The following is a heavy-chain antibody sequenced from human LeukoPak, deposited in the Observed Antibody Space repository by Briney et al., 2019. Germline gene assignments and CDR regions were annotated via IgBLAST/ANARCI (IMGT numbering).Heavy chain of an antibody. CDR3: AGSQGEMATNRTSYYFDY. CDR1: GDSISDYY. CDR2: IYYSGST. D-gene: IGHD5-24*01. Sequence: SETLSLTCTVSGDSISDYYWSWIRLPPGKGLEWIGYIYYSGSTYYNPSLKSRVTISVDTSKNQFSLKLSSVTAADTAVYYCAGSQGEMATNRTSYYFDYWGQGTLVTVSS. J-gene: IGHJ4*02. V-gene: IGHV4-59*06.